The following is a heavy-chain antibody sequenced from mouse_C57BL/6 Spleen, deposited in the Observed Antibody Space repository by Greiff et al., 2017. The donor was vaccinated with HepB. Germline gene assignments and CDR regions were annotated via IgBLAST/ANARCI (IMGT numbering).Heavy chain of an antibody. Sequence: EVQLQQSGPELVKPGASVKIPCKASGYTFTDYNMDWVKQSHGKSLEWIGDINPNNGGTIYNQKFKGKATLTVDKSSSTAYMELRSLTSEDTAVYYCAKELTTMVREGNAMDYWGQGTSVTVSS. V-gene: IGHV1-18*01. CDR3: AKELTTMVREGNAMDY. CDR1: GYTFTDYN. J-gene: IGHJ4*01. CDR2: INPNNGGT. D-gene: IGHD2-2*01.